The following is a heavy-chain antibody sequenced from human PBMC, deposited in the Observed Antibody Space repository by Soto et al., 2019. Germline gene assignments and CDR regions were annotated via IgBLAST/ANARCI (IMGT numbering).Heavy chain of an antibody. J-gene: IGHJ3*01. CDR3: ARRARR. V-gene: IGHV3-48*03. Sequence: EVQLVESGGGLVQPGGSLRLSCAVSGFTFSSSEMYWVRQAPGKGLEWISYIHPSGQPIFYADSMKGRFTISRDNANNSLFLQMNSLRAEDTAVYYCARRARRWGQGTMVTVSA. CDR1: GFTFSSSE. CDR2: IHPSGQPI. D-gene: IGHD6-6*01.